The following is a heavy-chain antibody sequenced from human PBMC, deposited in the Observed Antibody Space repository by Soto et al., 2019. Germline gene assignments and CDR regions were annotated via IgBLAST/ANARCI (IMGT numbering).Heavy chain of an antibody. D-gene: IGHD2-15*01. Sequence: QITLKESGHTLGNPTQTLTLTCTFSGFSLSTSGVGVGWIRQPPGKALEWLALIYWDDDKRYSPSLKSRLTITKNTYKNQVVLTMTNMDPVDPATYYCAHRIFYWSSDYWGQGNLGNGSS. CDR3: AHRIFYWSSDY. V-gene: IGHV2-5*02. CDR2: IYWDDDK. CDR1: GFSLSTSGVG. J-gene: IGHJ4*02.